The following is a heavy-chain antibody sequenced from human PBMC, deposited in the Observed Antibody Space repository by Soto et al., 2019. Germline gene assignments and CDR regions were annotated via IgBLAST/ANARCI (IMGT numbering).Heavy chain of an antibody. J-gene: IGHJ6*02. V-gene: IGHV3-30*18. Sequence: PGWSLRLSCAASGFTFSIYGVHWFRQAPGKGLEWVAVISYDGSNKYYADSVKGRFTISRDNSKNTLYLQMNSLRAEDTAVYYCAKDTEQQLAHTLYYYYYGMDVWGQGTTVTVSS. CDR1: GFTFSIYG. CDR2: ISYDGSNK. CDR3: AKDTEQQLAHTLYYYYYGMDV. D-gene: IGHD6-13*01.